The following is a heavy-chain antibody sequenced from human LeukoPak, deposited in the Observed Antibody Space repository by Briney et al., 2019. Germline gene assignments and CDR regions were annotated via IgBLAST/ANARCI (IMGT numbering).Heavy chain of an antibody. CDR3: ARDHGEIAVAGDTKGGAHFDY. Sequence: ASVKVSCKTSGYRFITFGINWVRQAPGQGLEWMGWINPYNGNTNYAQKLQGRVTMTTDTSTSTAYMELRSLRSDDTAVYYCARDHGEIAVAGDTKGGAHFDYWGQGTLVTVSS. CDR2: INPYNGNT. J-gene: IGHJ4*02. D-gene: IGHD6-19*01. V-gene: IGHV1-18*01. CDR1: GYRFITFG.